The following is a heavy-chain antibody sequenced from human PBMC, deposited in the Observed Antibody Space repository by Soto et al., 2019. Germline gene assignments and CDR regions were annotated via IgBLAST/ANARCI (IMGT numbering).Heavy chain of an antibody. J-gene: IGHJ4*02. D-gene: IGHD2-21*02. CDR3: GRGGHVVVVTAALDY. Sequence: QVQLMQSGAEVKKPGASVKVSCKASGDTFTDYYIHWVRQAPGQGLEWMGTVNPSGGHTTYAQHFRGRVTMTRDTSNSTLYMELTSLTSDDTAIYYCGRGGHVVVVTAALDYWGQGTLVTVSS. V-gene: IGHV1-46*01. CDR1: GDTFTDYY. CDR2: VNPSGGHT.